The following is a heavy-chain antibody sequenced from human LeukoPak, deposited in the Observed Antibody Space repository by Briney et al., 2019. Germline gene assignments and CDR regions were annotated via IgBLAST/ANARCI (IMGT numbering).Heavy chain of an antibody. V-gene: IGHV3-30*04. CDR2: ISYDGNNK. Sequence: GGSLGLSCAASGFTFSSYAMHWVRQAPGKGLEWVAVISYDGNNKYYADSVKGRFTISRDNSKNTLYLQMNSLRAEDTAVYYRAREPAKTGYYYMDVWGKGTTVTVSS. CDR1: GFTFSSYA. D-gene: IGHD2-15*01. CDR3: AREPAKTGYYYMDV. J-gene: IGHJ6*03.